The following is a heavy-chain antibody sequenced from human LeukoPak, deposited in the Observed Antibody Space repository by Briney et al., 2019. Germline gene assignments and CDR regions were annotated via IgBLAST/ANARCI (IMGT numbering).Heavy chain of an antibody. J-gene: IGHJ4*02. D-gene: IGHD6-13*01. CDR2: ISSSSSYI. CDR1: GFTFSSYS. V-gene: IGHV3-21*01. Sequence: GGSLSLSCAASGFTFSSYSMNWVRQAPGKGLEWVSSISSSSSYIYYADSVKGRFTISRDNAKNSLYLQMNSLRAEDTAVYYCAPSFSNNWLVPYWGQGTLVTVSS. CDR3: APSFSNNWLVPY.